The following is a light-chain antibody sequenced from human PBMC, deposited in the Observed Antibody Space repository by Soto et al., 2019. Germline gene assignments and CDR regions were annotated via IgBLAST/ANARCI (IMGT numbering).Light chain of an antibody. J-gene: IGKJ1*01. Sequence: ELVLTQSPVALSLSAGERATLSCRASQSVSSTLLTWYQQKPGQAPRLLIYGVSRRATGIPDRFSGSGSGTDFTLTISRVEPEDFAVYFCQHYGDSPWTFGQGTRVEIK. CDR2: GVS. CDR1: QSVSSTL. CDR3: QHYGDSPWT. V-gene: IGKV3-20*01.